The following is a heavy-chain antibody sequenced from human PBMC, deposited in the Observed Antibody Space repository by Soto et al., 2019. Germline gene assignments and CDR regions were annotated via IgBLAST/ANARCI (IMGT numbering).Heavy chain of an antibody. CDR3: ARDSRGVVVVAAPYGMDV. J-gene: IGHJ6*04. CDR2: IIPIFGTA. Sequence: GASVKVSCKASGGTFSSYAISWVRQAPGQGLEWMGGIIPIFGTANYAQKFQGRVTITADESTSTAYMELSSLRSEDTAVYYCARDSRGVVVVAAPYGMDVWGKGTTVTVYS. CDR1: GGTFSSYA. V-gene: IGHV1-69*13. D-gene: IGHD2-15*01.